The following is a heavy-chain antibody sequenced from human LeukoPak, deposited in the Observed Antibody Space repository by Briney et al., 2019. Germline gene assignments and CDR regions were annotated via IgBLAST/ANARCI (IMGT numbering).Heavy chain of an antibody. CDR2: ISAYNGNT. Sequence: ASVKVSCKASGYTFTNYGISWVRQAPGQGLEWMGWISAYNGNTNSAQKFQGRVTMTTDTSTSTAYMELRSLRSDDTAVYYCARAVPYYFGSGSTEEFDYWGQGTLVTVSS. CDR3: ARAVPYYFGSGSTEEFDY. CDR1: GYTFTNYG. V-gene: IGHV1-18*01. J-gene: IGHJ4*02. D-gene: IGHD3-10*01.